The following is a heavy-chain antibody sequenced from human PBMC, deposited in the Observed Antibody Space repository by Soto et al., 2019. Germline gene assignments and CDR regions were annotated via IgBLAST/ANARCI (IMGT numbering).Heavy chain of an antibody. D-gene: IGHD6-6*01. J-gene: IGHJ6*02. V-gene: IGHV1-69*01. CDR1: GGTFSSYA. Sequence: QVQLVQSGAEVKKPGSSVKVSCKASGGTFSSYAISWVRQAPGQGLEWMGGIIPIFGTANYAQKFQGRVTITADESTSTAYKELSSLRSEDTAVYYCASSSIAARPGYYGMDVWGQGTTVTVSS. CDR2: IIPIFGTA. CDR3: ASSSIAARPGYYGMDV.